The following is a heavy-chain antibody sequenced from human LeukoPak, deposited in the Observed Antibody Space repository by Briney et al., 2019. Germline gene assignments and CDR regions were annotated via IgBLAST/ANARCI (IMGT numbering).Heavy chain of an antibody. D-gene: IGHD6-19*01. CDR2: IRSKANSYAT. J-gene: IGHJ4*02. Sequence: GGSLRLSCAASGFTFSGSAMHWVRQASGKGLEWVGRIRSKANSYATAYAASVKGRFTISRHDSKNTAYLQMNSLKTEDTAVYYCTLSSGWYGGDYWGQGTLVTVSS. V-gene: IGHV3-73*01. CDR3: TLSSGWYGGDY. CDR1: GFTFSGSA.